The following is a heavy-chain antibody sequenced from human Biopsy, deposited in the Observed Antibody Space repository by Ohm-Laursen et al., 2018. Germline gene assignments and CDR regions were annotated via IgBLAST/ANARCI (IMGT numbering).Heavy chain of an antibody. CDR2: ISETSSHI. CDR1: GFSVSSYD. CDR3: ARDSSRRAREGGMDV. J-gene: IGHJ6*02. V-gene: IGHV3-21*01. Sequence: GSLRLSCSATGFSVSSYDMNWVRPPPPPPPHRISYISETSSHIYDADSVRGRFTVARDIAKNSLYLQLNSLRVEDTAVYYCARDSSRRAREGGMDVWGQGTTVTVSS. D-gene: IGHD6-6*01.